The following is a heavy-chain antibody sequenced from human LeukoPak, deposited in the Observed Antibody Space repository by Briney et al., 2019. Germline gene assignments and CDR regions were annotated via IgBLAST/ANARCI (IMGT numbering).Heavy chain of an antibody. CDR3: ARGRWFDWFDY. V-gene: IGHV3-11*04. Sequence: PGRSLRLSCAASGFTFSVYYMSWIRQAPGKGLEWVSYITSSGSTIYYADSVKGRFTISRDNAKNSLYLQMNSLLAEDTAVYYCARGRWFDWFDYWGQGTLVTVSS. CDR2: ITSSGSTI. J-gene: IGHJ4*02. D-gene: IGHD3-9*01. CDR1: GFTFSVYY.